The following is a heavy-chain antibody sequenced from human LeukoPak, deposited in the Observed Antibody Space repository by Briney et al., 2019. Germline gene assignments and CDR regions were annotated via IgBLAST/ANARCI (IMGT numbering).Heavy chain of an antibody. Sequence: SGTLSLTCAVSGGSISSSNWWSWVRQPPGKGLEWIGEIYHSGSTNYNPSLKSRVTISVDKSKNQFSLKLSSVTAADTAVYYCARDVYAKTYKWFDPWGQGTLVTVSS. CDR1: GGSISSSNW. D-gene: IGHD2-8*01. CDR2: IYHSGST. V-gene: IGHV4-4*02. J-gene: IGHJ5*02. CDR3: ARDVYAKTYKWFDP.